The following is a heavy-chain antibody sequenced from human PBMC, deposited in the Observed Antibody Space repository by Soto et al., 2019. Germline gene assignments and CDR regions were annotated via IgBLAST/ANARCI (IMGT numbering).Heavy chain of an antibody. D-gene: IGHD3-9*01. V-gene: IGHV1-18*01. J-gene: IGHJ4*02. CDR3: ASGDLFHYDILTGYFDY. Sequence: QVQLVQSGAEAKKPGASVKVSCKASGYTFTSYGISWVRQAPGQGLEWMGWISAYNGNTNYAQKLQGRVTMTTDTSTSTAYMELRSLRSDDTAVYYCASGDLFHYDILTGYFDYWGQGTLVTVSS. CDR1: GYTFTSYG. CDR2: ISAYNGNT.